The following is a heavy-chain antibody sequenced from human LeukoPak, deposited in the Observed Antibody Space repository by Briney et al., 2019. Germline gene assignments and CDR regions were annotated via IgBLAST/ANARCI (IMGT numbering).Heavy chain of an antibody. V-gene: IGHV3-7*01. Sequence: GGSLRLSCAASGFTFSSYAMSWVRQAPGKGLEWVANIKEDGSEKYYVDSVKGRFTMFRDNAKNSVYLQMNRLRVEDTAVYYCARRSYRGVIGLYYYYYMDVWGKGTPVTVSS. CDR2: IKEDGSEK. CDR1: GFTFSSYA. D-gene: IGHD3-16*02. CDR3: ARRSYRGVIGLYYYYYMDV. J-gene: IGHJ6*03.